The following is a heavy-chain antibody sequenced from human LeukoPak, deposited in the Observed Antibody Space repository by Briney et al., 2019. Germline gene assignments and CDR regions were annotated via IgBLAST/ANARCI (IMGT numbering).Heavy chain of an antibody. V-gene: IGHV4-59*08. CDR3: ARVRGLGVISPYFDY. CDR1: GDSISSHC. J-gene: IGHJ4*02. Sequence: PSETLSLTCSVSGDSISSHCWGWIRRPPGKGLEWLGCIKYSGSTHYNPSLESRVTISVDTSKNQFSLKLSSVTAADTAVYYCARVRGLGVISPYFDYWGQGILVTVSS. D-gene: IGHD3-16*02. CDR2: IKYSGST.